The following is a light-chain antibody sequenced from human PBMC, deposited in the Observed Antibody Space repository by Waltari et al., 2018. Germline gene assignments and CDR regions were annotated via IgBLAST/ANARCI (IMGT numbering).Light chain of an antibody. CDR1: SSNIGSHF. V-gene: IGLV1-47*01. Sequence: QSVLTQPPSASGPPGQRVTISCSGSSSNIGSHFIWWYQQLPGAAPKPRVYKNNQRPSGVPDRFSGSKSGTSASLAISGLRSEDEATYYCAAWDDTLTVWLFGGGTKLTVL. CDR2: KNN. CDR3: AAWDDTLTVWL. J-gene: IGLJ3*02.